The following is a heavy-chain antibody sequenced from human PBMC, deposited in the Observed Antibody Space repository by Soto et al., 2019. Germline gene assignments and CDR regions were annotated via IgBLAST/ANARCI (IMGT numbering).Heavy chain of an antibody. CDR3: ARDLGYSSSSLGWFDP. J-gene: IGHJ5*02. CDR2: MHYSGGT. CDR1: GGSMSSHS. V-gene: IGHV4-59*11. Sequence: TLSLTCTVSGGSMSSHSWSWIRQPPGKGLEWIGCMHYSGGTNYNPSLKSRVTMSVDTSKNQFSLKLSSVSAADTAMYYCARDLGYSSSSLGWFDPWGQGTLVTVSS. D-gene: IGHD6-6*01.